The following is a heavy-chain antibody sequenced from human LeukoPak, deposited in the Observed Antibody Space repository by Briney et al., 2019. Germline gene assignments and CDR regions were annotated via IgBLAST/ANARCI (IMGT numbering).Heavy chain of an antibody. CDR2: ISSSGSTI. J-gene: IGHJ3*02. CDR3: VKDVTYCSGGSCYFGDAFDI. Sequence: PGGSLRLSCAASGFTFSSYAMSWVRQAPGKGLEWVSYISSSGSTIYYADSVKGRFTISRDNAKNTLYLQMSSLRAEDTAVYYCVKDVTYCSGGSCYFGDAFDIWGQGTMVTVSS. D-gene: IGHD2-15*01. V-gene: IGHV3-48*04. CDR1: GFTFSSYA.